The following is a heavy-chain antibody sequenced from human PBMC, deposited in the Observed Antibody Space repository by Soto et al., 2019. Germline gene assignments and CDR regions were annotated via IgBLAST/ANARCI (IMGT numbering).Heavy chain of an antibody. CDR2: ISSSSSYI. J-gene: IGHJ4*02. Sequence: GGSLRLSCAASGFTFSSYSMNWVRQAPGKGLEWVSSISSSSSYIYYADSVKGRFTISRDNAKNSLYLQMNSLRAEDTAVYYCAREGIAVAGYYFDYWGQGTLVTVSS. CDR3: AREGIAVAGYYFDY. CDR1: GFTFSSYS. V-gene: IGHV3-21*01. D-gene: IGHD6-19*01.